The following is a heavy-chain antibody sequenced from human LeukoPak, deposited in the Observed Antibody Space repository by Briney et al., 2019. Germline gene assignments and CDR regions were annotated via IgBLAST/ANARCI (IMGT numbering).Heavy chain of an antibody. V-gene: IGHV4-4*09. J-gene: IGHJ6*03. CDR3: ASSGSYPAYYYYYMDV. CDR2: IYTSGST. Sequence: SETLSLTCTVSGGSIRSYYWSWIRQPPAKGLEWIGYIYTSGSTNYNPSLKSRVTISVDTSKNQFSLKLSSVTAADTAVYYCASSGSYPAYYYYYMDVWGKGTTVTVSS. CDR1: GGSIRSYY. D-gene: IGHD1-26*01.